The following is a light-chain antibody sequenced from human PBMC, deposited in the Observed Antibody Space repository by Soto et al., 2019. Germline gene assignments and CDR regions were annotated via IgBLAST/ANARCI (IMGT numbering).Light chain of an antibody. V-gene: IGKV3-15*01. J-gene: IGKJ2*01. Sequence: EIVMTQSPATLSVSPGERATLSCRASQSVRTNLAWYQQKPGQAPRRLIYGASTRATGVPARFSGSGSGTELTLTISSLQSEDFAIYFCQQYNDWPPVYTFGQGTKLEIK. CDR2: GAS. CDR1: QSVRTN. CDR3: QQYNDWPPVYT.